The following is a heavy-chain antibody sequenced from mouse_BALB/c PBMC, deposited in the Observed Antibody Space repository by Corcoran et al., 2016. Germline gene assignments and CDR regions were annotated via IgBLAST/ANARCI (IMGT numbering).Heavy chain of an antibody. J-gene: IGHJ2*01. CDR1: GFNIKDTY. CDR2: SDPANGNT. Sequence: EVQLQQSGAEHVKPGASVKLSCTASGFNIKDTYMHWVKQRPEQGLEWMGRSDPANGNTKYDPKFQGKATITADTSSNTAYLQLSRLTSEDTAVYYCANWDYWGQGTTLTVSS. V-gene: IGHV14-3*02. D-gene: IGHD4-1*01. CDR3: ANWDY.